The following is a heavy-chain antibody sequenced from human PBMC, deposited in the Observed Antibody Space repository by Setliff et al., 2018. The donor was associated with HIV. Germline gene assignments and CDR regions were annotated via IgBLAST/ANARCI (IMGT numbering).Heavy chain of an antibody. CDR2: LSGSGGST. J-gene: IGHJ6*03. D-gene: IGHD2-2*01. V-gene: IGHV3-23*01. Sequence: GGSLRLSCAASGFTFSSYAMSWVRQAPGKGLEWVSALSGSGGSTYHADSVKGRFTISRDNSKNTLYPQMNSLRAEDTAVYYCAKEYCSSNKCYYYYYMDVWGKGTTVTVSS. CDR3: AKEYCSSNKCYYYYYMDV. CDR1: GFTFSSYA.